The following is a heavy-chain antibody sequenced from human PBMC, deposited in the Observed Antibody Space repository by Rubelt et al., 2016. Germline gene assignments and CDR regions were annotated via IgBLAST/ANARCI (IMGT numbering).Heavy chain of an antibody. CDR1: GGSINDNNW. CDR2: ISHSGST. CDR3: ARGSREPGEIDY. V-gene: IGHV4-4*02. J-gene: IGHJ4*02. Sequence: SLTCAVSGGSINDNNWWSWVRQPPGKGLEWIGEISHSGSTSYNPSLQSRVTISMDKSMHHFSLRLSSVTAADTAVYYCARGSREPGEIDYWGQGTLVTVSS. D-gene: IGHD3-10*01.